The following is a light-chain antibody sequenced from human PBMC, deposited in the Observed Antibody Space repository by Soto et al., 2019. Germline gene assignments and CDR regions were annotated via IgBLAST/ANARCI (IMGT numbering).Light chain of an antibody. CDR2: RNN. V-gene: IGLV1-47*01. CDR1: SSNIGSNY. CDR3: AAWDDSLSAVV. J-gene: IGLJ2*01. Sequence: QLVLTQPPSASGTPGQRVTISCSGSSSNIGSNYVYWYQQLPGTAPKLLIYRNNQRPSGVPDRFSGSKSGTSASLAISGLRSEDEADYYCAAWDDSLSAVVFGGGTKGPS.